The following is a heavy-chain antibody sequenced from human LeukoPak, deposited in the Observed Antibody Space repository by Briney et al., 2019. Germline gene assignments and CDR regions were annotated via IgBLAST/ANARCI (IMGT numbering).Heavy chain of an antibody. CDR3: AKEGGYYYDSSEATFDY. D-gene: IGHD3-22*01. Sequence: GGSLRLSCAASGFTFSSYWVHWVRQAPGKGLEWVSAISGSGGSTYYADSVKGRFTISRDNSKNTLYLQMNSLRAEDTAVYYCAKEGGYYYDSSEATFDYWGQGTLVTVSS. V-gene: IGHV3-23*01. J-gene: IGHJ4*02. CDR2: ISGSGGST. CDR1: GFTFSSYW.